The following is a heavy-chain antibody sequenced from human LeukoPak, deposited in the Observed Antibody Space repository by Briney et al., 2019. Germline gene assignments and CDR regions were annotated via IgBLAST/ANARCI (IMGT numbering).Heavy chain of an antibody. D-gene: IGHD3-3*01. CDR3: ARGYQSTYYDFWSGYGPHLDY. J-gene: IGHJ4*02. CDR1: GGSISSYY. CDR2: IYYSRST. V-gene: IGHV4-59*01. Sequence: SETLSLTCTVSGGSISSYYWSWIRQPPGKGLEWIGYIYYSRSTNYNPSLKSRVTISVDTSKNQFSLKLSSVTAADTAVYYCARGYQSTYYDFWSGYGPHLDYWGQGTLVTVSS.